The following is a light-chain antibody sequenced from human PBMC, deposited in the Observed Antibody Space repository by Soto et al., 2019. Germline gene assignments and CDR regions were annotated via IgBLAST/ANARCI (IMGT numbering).Light chain of an antibody. Sequence: QSALTQPASVSGSPGQSITISCTGTGSDVGGYDYVSWYQHHPGKAPQLMIFDVSTRPSGISIRFSGSKSGNTASLTISGLQAEDEADFYCRSYTSSSTLIFGGGTQLTVL. CDR1: GSDVGGYDY. V-gene: IGLV2-14*03. CDR3: RSYTSSSTLI. J-gene: IGLJ2*01. CDR2: DVS.